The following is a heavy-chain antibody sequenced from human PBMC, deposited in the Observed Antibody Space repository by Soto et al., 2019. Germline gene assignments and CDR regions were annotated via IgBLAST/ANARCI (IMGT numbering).Heavy chain of an antibody. CDR3: ARDRLRYSSSWYASRGTYYFDY. Sequence: RASVKVSCKASGGTFSSYAISWVRQAPGQGLEWMGGIIPIFGTANYAQKFQGRVTITADESTSTAYMELSSLRSEDTAVYYCARDRLRYSSSWYASRGTYYFDYWGQGTLVTVSS. CDR2: IIPIFGTA. J-gene: IGHJ4*02. CDR1: GGTFSSYA. V-gene: IGHV1-69*13. D-gene: IGHD6-13*01.